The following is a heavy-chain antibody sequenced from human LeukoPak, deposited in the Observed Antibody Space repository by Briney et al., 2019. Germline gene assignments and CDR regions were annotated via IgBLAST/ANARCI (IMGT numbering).Heavy chain of an antibody. CDR1: GGSISSYY. CDR3: AADVLRYPNDAFDI. D-gene: IGHD3-9*01. J-gene: IGHJ3*02. V-gene: IGHV4-59*01. CDR2: IYYSGST. Sequence: PSETLSLTCTVSGGSISSYYWSWIRQPPGKGLEWIGYIYYSGSTNYNPSLKSRVTISVDTSKNQFSLKLSSVTAADTAVYYCAADVLRYPNDAFDIWGQGTMVTVSS.